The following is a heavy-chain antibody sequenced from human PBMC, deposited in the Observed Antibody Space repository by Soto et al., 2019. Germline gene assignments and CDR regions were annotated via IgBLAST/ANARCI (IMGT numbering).Heavy chain of an antibody. CDR3: ARDGSGPQVRYFDL. J-gene: IGHJ2*01. CDR1: AFIFRSYG. Sequence: GGSLRLSCAASAFIFRSYGMHWVRQAPGKGLEWVAMIWYDGSKRCYADSVKGRFTISRDNSKNALFLEMNTLRAEDTALYYCARDGSGPQVRYFDLWGRGTMVTVSS. D-gene: IGHD3-3*01. V-gene: IGHV3-33*01. CDR2: IWYDGSKR.